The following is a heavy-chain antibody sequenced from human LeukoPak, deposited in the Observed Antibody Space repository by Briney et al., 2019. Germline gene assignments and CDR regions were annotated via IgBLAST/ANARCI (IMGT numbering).Heavy chain of an antibody. J-gene: IGHJ4*02. V-gene: IGHV3-64*01. CDR1: GFTFSSYA. CDR2: ISSNGGST. CDR3: ARVVDTAMDGGFDY. Sequence: GGSLRLSCAASGFTFSSYAMHWVRQAPGKGLEYASAISSNGGSTYYANSVKGRFTISRDNSKNTLYLQMGSLRAEDMAVYYCARVVDTAMDGGFDYWGQGTLVTVSS. D-gene: IGHD5-18*01.